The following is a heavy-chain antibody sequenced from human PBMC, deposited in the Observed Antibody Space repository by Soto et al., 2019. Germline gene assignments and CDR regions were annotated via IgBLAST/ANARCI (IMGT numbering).Heavy chain of an antibody. CDR1: GGSFSGYY. CDR3: ARRPIVVVPAAIHRYYGSGSQRARDYGMDV. CDR2: INHSGST. D-gene: IGHD2-2*02. J-gene: IGHJ6*02. V-gene: IGHV4-34*01. Sequence: PSETLSLTCTVYGGSFSGYYWSWIRQPPGKGREWVGEINHSGSTNYNPSLKSRVTISVDTSKNQFSLKLSSVTAADTAVYYCARRPIVVVPAAIHRYYGSGSQRARDYGMDVWGQGTTVTVSS.